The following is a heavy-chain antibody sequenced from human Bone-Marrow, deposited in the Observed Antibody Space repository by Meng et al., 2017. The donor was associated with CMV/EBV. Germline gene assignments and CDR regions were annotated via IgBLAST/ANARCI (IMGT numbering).Heavy chain of an antibody. V-gene: IGHV3-21*01. CDR3: ARDFDPPGMDV. CDR2: ISSSSSYI. J-gene: IGHJ6*02. Sequence: GESLKISCAASGVTFSSYSMNWVRQAPGKGLEWVSSISSSSSYIYYADSVKGRFTIARDNAKNSQYLQMNSLRAEDTAVYYCARDFDPPGMDVWGQGTTVTVSS. CDR1: GVTFSSYS.